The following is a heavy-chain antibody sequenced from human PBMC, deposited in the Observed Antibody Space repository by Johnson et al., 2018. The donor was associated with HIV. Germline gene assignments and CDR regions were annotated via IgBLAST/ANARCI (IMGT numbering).Heavy chain of an antibody. D-gene: IGHD6-13*01. CDR2: ISWDGGST. CDR3: ARDRRQQLVPGGAFDI. CDR1: GFTVSSNY. V-gene: IGHV3-66*03. J-gene: IGHJ3*02. Sequence: VQLVESGGGLIQPGGSLRLSCAASGFTVSSNYMSWVRQAPGKGLEWVSLISWDGGSTYYADSVKGRFTISRDNSKNTLYLQMNSLRAEDTAVYYCARDRRQQLVPGGAFDIWGQGTMVTVSS.